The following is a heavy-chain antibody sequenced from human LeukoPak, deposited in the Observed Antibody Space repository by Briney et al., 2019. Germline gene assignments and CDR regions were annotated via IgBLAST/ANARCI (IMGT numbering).Heavy chain of an antibody. CDR2: ISGSGGPT. V-gene: IGHV3-23*01. J-gene: IGHJ4*02. CDR3: AKALLALYTGEDYFDC. CDR1: GFTVSSNY. D-gene: IGHD3-16*01. Sequence: PGGSLRLSCAASGFTVSSNYMSWVRQAPGKGLEWVSAISGSGGPTYYADSVKGRFTISRDNSKNTLYLQMNSLRAEDTAVYYCAKALLALYTGEDYFDCWGQGTLATVSS.